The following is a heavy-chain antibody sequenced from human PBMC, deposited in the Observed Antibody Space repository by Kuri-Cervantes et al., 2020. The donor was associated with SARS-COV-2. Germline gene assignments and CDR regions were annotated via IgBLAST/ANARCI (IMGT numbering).Heavy chain of an antibody. CDR1: GFSLSTSGVG. CDR3: AHSGYYDSSGYYYPYYFDY. V-gene: IGHV2-5*01. J-gene: IGHJ4*02. CDR2: IYWNDDK. D-gene: IGHD3-22*01. Sequence: SGPTLVKPTQTLTLTCAFSGFSLSTSGVGVGWIRQPPGKALEWLALIYWNDDKRYSPSLKSRLTITKDTSKTQVVLTMTNMDPVDTATYYCAHSGYYDSSGYYYPYYFDYWGQGTLVTVSS.